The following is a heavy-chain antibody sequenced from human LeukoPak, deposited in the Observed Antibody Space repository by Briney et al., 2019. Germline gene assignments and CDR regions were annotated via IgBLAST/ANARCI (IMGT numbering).Heavy chain of an antibody. J-gene: IGHJ6*02. CDR1: GFTFSSYG. V-gene: IGHV3-30*18. D-gene: IGHD6-19*01. Sequence: PGGSLRLSCAASGFTFSSYGMHWVRQAPGKGLEWVAVISYDGSNKYYADSVKGRFTISRDNSKNTLYLQMNSLRAEDTAVYYCAKDHMRYSSGFYYGMDVWGQGTTVTVSS. CDR3: AKDHMRYSSGFYYGMDV. CDR2: ISYDGSNK.